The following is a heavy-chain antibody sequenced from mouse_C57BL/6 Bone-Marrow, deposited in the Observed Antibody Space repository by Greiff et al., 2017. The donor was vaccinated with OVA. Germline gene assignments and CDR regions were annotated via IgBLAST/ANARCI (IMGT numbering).Heavy chain of an antibody. CDR1: GYTFTSYG. V-gene: IGHV1-81*01. Sequence: QVQLQQSGAELARPGASVKLSCKASGYTFTSYGISWVKQRTGQGLEWIGEIYPRSGNTYYNEKFKGTATLTADKSSSTAYMELRSLTSEDSAVYFCARWKTYYSNQGYFDVWGTGTTVTVSS. J-gene: IGHJ1*03. D-gene: IGHD2-5*01. CDR2: IYPRSGNT. CDR3: ARWKTYYSNQGYFDV.